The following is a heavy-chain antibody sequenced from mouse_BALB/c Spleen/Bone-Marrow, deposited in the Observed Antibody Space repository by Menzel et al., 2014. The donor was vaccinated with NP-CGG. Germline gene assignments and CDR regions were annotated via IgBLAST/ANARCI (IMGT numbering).Heavy chain of an antibody. CDR3: ALYYYGSLDY. D-gene: IGHD1-1*01. V-gene: IGHV1S81*02. Sequence: LVESGAELVKPGASVELSCKASGYTFTSYWMHWVKQRPGQGLEWIGEINPSNGRTNYNEKFKSKATLTVDKSSSTAYMQLSSLTSEDSAVYYCALYYYGSLDYWGQGTTLTVSS. CDR2: INPSNGRT. J-gene: IGHJ2*01. CDR1: GYTFTSYW.